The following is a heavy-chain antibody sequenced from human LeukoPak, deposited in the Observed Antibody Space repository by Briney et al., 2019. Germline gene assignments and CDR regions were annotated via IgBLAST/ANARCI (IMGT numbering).Heavy chain of an antibody. V-gene: IGHV4-59*01. CDR3: ARHYFWSGKTYFDY. J-gene: IGHJ4*02. CDR1: GGSIISYY. D-gene: IGHD3-3*01. Sequence: SETLSLTCTVSGGSIISYYWSWIRQPPGKGLEWIGYIYYSGSTNYNPSLKSRVTISVDTSKKQFSLKLSSVTSADTAVYYCARHYFWSGKTYFDYWGQGTLVTVSS. CDR2: IYYSGST.